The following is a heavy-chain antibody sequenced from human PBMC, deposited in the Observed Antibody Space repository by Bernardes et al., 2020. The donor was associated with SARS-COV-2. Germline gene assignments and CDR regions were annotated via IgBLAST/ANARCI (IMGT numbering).Heavy chain of an antibody. Sequence: SETLSLTCTVSGGSISSYYWSWIRQPPGKGLEWIGYIYYSGSTNYNPSLKSRVTISVDTSKNQFSLKLSSVTAADTAVYYCARVGGFWSGYYWDDYYGMDVWGQGTTVTVSS. CDR1: GGSISSYY. J-gene: IGHJ6*02. CDR2: IYYSGST. V-gene: IGHV4-59*01. D-gene: IGHD3-3*01. CDR3: ARVGGFWSGYYWDDYYGMDV.